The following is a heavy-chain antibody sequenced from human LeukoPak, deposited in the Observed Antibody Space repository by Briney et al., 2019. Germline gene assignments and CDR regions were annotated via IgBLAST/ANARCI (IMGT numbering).Heavy chain of an antibody. CDR1: GFTFDDYG. V-gene: IGHV3-20*04. J-gene: IGHJ4*02. Sequence: PGGSLRLSCAASGFTFDDYGMSWVRQAPGKGLEWVSDISWSGGSTRYADSVKGRFTISRDNTKNSLYLQMNSLRAEDTALYYCARDLRCSSTSCSSIWGQGTLVTVSS. CDR3: ARDLRCSSTSCSSI. D-gene: IGHD2-2*01. CDR2: ISWSGGST.